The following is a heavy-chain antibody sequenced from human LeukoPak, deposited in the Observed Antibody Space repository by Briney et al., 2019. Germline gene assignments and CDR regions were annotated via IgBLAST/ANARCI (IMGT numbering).Heavy chain of an antibody. V-gene: IGHV1-2*02. CDR1: GYTFTGYY. CDR2: INPNSGGT. J-gene: IGHJ5*02. CDR3: ARDRRVGSSSVNWFDP. D-gene: IGHD6-6*01. Sequence: ASVKVSCTASGYTFTGYYMHWVRQAPGQGLEWMGWINPNSGGTNYAQKFQGRVTMTRDTSISTAYMELSRLRSDDTAVYYCARDRRVGSSSVNWFDPWGQGTLVTVSS.